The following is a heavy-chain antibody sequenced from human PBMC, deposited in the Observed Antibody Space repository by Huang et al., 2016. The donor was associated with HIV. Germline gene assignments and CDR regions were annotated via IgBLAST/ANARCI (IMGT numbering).Heavy chain of an antibody. D-gene: IGHD3-22*01. V-gene: IGHV4-61*08. CDR2: AYYDGST. CDR3: SRINYAKTTYYLDFDF. J-gene: IGHJ4*02. Sequence: LTCTVSGGSVSSGDYYWSWVRQPPGKGLEWIAYAYYDGSTTYNPSLESRLSMSVDTSRNQFSLKLRSVTAADTAVYYCSRINYAKTTYYLDFDFWGQGTLVTVSS. CDR1: GGSVSSGDYY.